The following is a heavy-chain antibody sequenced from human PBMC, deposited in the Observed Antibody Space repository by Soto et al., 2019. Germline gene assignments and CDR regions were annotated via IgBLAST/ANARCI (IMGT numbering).Heavy chain of an antibody. J-gene: IGHJ4*02. CDR2: IYYSGST. CDR3: ARVYSGYFTHPKYYFDY. D-gene: IGHD5-12*01. CDR1: GGSISSGGYY. V-gene: IGHV4-31*03. Sequence: SETLSLTCTVSGGSISSGGYYWSWIRQHPGKGLEWIGYIYYSGSTYYNPSLKSRVTISVDTSKNQFSLKLSSVTAADTAVYYCARVYSGYFTHPKYYFDYWGQGTLVTVSS.